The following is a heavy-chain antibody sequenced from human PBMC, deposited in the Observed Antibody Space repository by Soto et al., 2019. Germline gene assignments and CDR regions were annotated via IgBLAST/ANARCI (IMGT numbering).Heavy chain of an antibody. J-gene: IGHJ4*02. CDR3: AADGGAY. V-gene: IGHV3-30-3*01. Sequence: QVQLVESGGGVVQPGRSLRFSCAASGFTFSSYAMHWVRGAPAKGLEWMAVMSYDGSNKYYADCVKGCFTISRDNSKNTLYLQMNRLRPEDTALYYCAADGGAYWGQGTLVIVSS. D-gene: IGHD3-16*01. CDR2: MSYDGSNK. CDR1: GFTFSSYA.